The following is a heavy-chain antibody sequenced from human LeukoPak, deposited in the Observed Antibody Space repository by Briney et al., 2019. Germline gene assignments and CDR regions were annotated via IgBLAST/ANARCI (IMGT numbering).Heavy chain of an antibody. CDR2: VYHTGTS. CDR1: GDSITGYY. D-gene: IGHD5-18*01. V-gene: IGHV4-59*01. CDR3: ARALDTWSALDY. J-gene: IGHJ4*02. Sequence: SETLSLTCTVSGDSITGYYWTWVRQPPGKGLEWIGYVYHTGTSNYNPSVRSRIIMSVDTSKNQYSMKLTSVTAADTAVYFCARALDTWSALDYWGLGTLVTVSS.